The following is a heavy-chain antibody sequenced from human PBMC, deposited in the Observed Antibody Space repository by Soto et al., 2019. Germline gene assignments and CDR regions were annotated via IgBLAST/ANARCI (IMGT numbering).Heavy chain of an antibody. Sequence: QVQLVQSGAEVKQPGASAKVSCKAPGDTFTSYYIHWVRQAPGQGLEWVAMINPGGGRTNYAQMFQGRVTLTRDTSTGTVDMELSSLTSDDTAVYYCARGPSCGGDCYLFDYWGQGSLVTVSS. CDR1: GDTFTSYY. CDR3: ARGPSCGGDCYLFDY. V-gene: IGHV1-46*01. D-gene: IGHD2-21*02. CDR2: INPGGGRT. J-gene: IGHJ4*02.